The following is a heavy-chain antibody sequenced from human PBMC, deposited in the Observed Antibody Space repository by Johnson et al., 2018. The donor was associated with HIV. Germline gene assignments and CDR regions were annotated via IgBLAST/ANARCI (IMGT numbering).Heavy chain of an antibody. D-gene: IGHD1-1*01. CDR2: IRFDGTKK. J-gene: IGHJ3*01. CDR1: GFTFSSYG. CDR3: AKDRHNDWNPPFLAFDV. V-gene: IGHV3-30*02. Sequence: VQLVESGGGVVQPGGSLRLSCAASGFTFSSYGIHWVRQAPGKGLEWVTFIRFDGTKKYYADSVKGRFTIPRDDSKTTLYLQMNSLRAGDTALYYCAKDRHNDWNPPFLAFDVWGHGTLVTVSS.